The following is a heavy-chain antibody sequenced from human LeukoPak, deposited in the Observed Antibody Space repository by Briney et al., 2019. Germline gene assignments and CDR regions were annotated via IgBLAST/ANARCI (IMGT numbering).Heavy chain of an antibody. J-gene: IGHJ4*02. CDR2: INHSGST. D-gene: IGHD3-9*01. CDR1: GGSFSGYY. Sequence: PSETLSLTCAVYGGSFSGYYWSWIRQPPGKGLDWIGEINHSGSTNYNPSLKSRVTISVDTSKNQFYLKLSSVNAADTAVYYCARTYYDILTGYLYYFDYWGQGTLVTVSS. CDR3: ARTYYDILTGYLYYFDY. V-gene: IGHV4-34*01.